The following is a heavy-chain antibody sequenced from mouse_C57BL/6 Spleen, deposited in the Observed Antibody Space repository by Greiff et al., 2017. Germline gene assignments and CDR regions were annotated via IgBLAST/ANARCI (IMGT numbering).Heavy chain of an antibody. J-gene: IGHJ3*01. CDR3: ARDDYSNPFAY. D-gene: IGHD2-5*01. Sequence: EVKVVESGGGLVKPGGSLKLSCAASGFTFSSYAMSWVRQTPEKRLEWVATISDGGSYTSYPDNVKGRFTFSRDNAKNNLYLQMSHLKSEDTAMYYCARDDYSNPFAYWGQGTLVTVSA. CDR1: GFTFSSYA. V-gene: IGHV5-4*01. CDR2: ISDGGSYT.